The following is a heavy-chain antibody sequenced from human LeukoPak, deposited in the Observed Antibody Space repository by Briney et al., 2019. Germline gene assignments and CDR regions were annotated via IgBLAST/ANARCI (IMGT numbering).Heavy chain of an antibody. Sequence: PGRSLRLSCAASGFTLDDYAMHWVRQAPGKGLEWVSGVSRNSGSIGYADSVKGRFTISRDNAKNSLYLQMNSLRAEDTALYCCAKDRAYSSSHFDYWGQGTLVTVSS. J-gene: IGHJ4*02. CDR2: VSRNSGSI. D-gene: IGHD6-13*01. CDR3: AKDRAYSSSHFDY. CDR1: GFTLDDYA. V-gene: IGHV3-9*01.